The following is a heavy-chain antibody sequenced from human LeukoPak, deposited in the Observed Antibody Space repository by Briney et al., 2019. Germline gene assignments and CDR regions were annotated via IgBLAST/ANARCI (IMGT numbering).Heavy chain of an antibody. Sequence: PSETLSLTCAVYGGSFSGYYWSWIRQPPGKGLEWIGEINHSGSTNYNPSLKSRVTISVDTSKNQFSLKLSSVTAADTAVYYCARGRIAAYSYYYYMDVWGKGTTVTVSS. CDR1: GGSFSGYY. CDR3: ARGRIAAYSYYYYMDV. J-gene: IGHJ6*03. V-gene: IGHV4-34*01. CDR2: INHSGST. D-gene: IGHD6-13*01.